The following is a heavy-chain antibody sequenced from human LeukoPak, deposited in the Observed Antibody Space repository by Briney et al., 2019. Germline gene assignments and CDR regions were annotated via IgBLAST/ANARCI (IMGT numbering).Heavy chain of an antibody. J-gene: IGHJ4*02. D-gene: IGHD3-10*01. CDR2: ISYDERDE. CDR1: GFTSSRSG. Sequence: PGGSLRLSCAASGFTSSRSGIHWVRQAPGRGLEWVAVISYDERDEYYADSVKGRFTISRDNSKNTLYLQMNSLRAEDTAVYYCAKDSKGSGTYYDRYFDYWGQGTLVTVSS. V-gene: IGHV3-30*18. CDR3: AKDSKGSGTYYDRYFDY.